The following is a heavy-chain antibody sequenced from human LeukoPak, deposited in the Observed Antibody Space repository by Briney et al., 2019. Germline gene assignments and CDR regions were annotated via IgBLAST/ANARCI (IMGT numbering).Heavy chain of an antibody. Sequence: GGSLRLSCAASGFTLSSYAMSWVRQAPGKGLEWVSAISGSGGSTYYADSVKGRFTISRDNSKNTLYLQMNSLRAEDTAVYYCAKDRLRGVIIPYFDYWGQGTLVTVSS. CDR1: GFTLSSYA. J-gene: IGHJ4*02. CDR2: ISGSGGST. V-gene: IGHV3-23*01. D-gene: IGHD3-10*01. CDR3: AKDRLRGVIIPYFDY.